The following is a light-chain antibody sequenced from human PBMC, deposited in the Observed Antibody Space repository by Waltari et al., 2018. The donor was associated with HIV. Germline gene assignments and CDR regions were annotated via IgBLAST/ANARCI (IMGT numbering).Light chain of an antibody. CDR3: QTWGAGIQV. CDR2: VNSDGSH. CDR1: SGNTTYA. J-gene: IGLJ2*01. Sequence: QLVLTQSPSASASLGASVKLTCSLSSGNTTYAIAWHQKQPAKGPRFLMKVNSDGSHNKRDEIPDRFSGSSSGAERYLTISSLQYDDEADYYCQTWGAGIQVFGGGTKLTVL. V-gene: IGLV4-69*02.